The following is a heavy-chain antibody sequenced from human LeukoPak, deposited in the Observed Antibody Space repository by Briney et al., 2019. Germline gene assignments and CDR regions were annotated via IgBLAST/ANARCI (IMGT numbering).Heavy chain of an antibody. D-gene: IGHD5-18*01. CDR2: INHSGST. CDR1: GGSFSGYY. Sequence: SETLSLTCAVYGGSFSGYYWSWIRQPPGKGLEWIGEINHSGSTNYNPSLKSRVTISVDTSKNQFSLKLSSVTAADTAVYYCASVGYSYGFSLDYWGQGTLVTVSS. CDR3: ASVGYSYGFSLDY. V-gene: IGHV4-34*01. J-gene: IGHJ4*02.